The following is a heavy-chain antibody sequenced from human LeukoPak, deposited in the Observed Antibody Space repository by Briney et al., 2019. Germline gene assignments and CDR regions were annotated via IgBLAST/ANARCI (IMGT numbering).Heavy chain of an antibody. Sequence: SSETLSLTCTVSGGSISSSSYYWGWIRQPPGKGLEWIGSIYYSGSTYYNPSLKSRVTISVDTSKNQFSLKLSSVTAADTAVYYCARRPTPSGYYSPPYNWFDPWGQGTLVTVSS. CDR2: IYYSGST. D-gene: IGHD3-22*01. CDR1: GGSISSSSYY. V-gene: IGHV4-39*01. CDR3: ARRPTPSGYYSPPYNWFDP. J-gene: IGHJ5*02.